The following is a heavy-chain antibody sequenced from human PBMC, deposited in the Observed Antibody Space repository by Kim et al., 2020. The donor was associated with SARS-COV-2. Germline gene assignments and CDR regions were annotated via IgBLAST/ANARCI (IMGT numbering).Heavy chain of an antibody. CDR1: GFTFSNAW. CDR2: IKSKTDGGTT. CDR3: TTDMYYSSSWLNWFAP. Sequence: GGSLRLSCAASGFTFSNAWMSWVRQAPGKGLEWVGRIKSKTDGGTTDYAAPVKGRFTISRDDSKNTLYLQMNSLKTEDTAVYYCTTDMYYSSSWLNWFAPWGQGTLVTVSS. D-gene: IGHD6-13*01. J-gene: IGHJ5*02. V-gene: IGHV3-15*01.